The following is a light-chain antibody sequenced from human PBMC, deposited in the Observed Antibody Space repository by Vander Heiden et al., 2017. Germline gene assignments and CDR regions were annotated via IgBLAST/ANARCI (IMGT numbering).Light chain of an antibody. V-gene: IGLV1-47*01. CDR1: SSNIGSNY. CDR2: RNN. J-gene: IGLJ1*01. Sequence: QSVLTQPPSASGTPGHRLTISCSGSSSNIGSNYVYWYQQLPGTAPKLLIYRNNQRPSGVPDRFSGSKSGTSASLAISGLRSEDEADYYCAAWDDSLSANYVFGTGTKVTVL. CDR3: AAWDDSLSANYV.